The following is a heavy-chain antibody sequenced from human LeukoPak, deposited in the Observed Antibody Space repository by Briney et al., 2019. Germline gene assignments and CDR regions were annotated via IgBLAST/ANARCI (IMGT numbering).Heavy chain of an antibody. J-gene: IGHJ4*02. V-gene: IGHV3-23*01. Sequence: ETLSLTCTVSGYSISSGYYWGWIRQPPGKGLEWVSAISGSGGSTYYADSVKGRFTISRDNSKNTLYLQMNSLRAEDTAVYYCAKGMERITMVRGVIITRGGYWGQGTLVTVSS. CDR1: GYSISSGYY. D-gene: IGHD3-10*01. CDR3: AKGMERITMVRGVIITRGGY. CDR2: ISGSGGST.